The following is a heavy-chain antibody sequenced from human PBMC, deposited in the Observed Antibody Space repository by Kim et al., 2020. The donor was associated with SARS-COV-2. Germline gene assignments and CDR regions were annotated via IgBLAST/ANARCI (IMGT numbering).Heavy chain of an antibody. D-gene: IGHD3-9*01. CDR3: ARDLKYYDSLTGPVRASNYNGMDV. V-gene: IGHV1-69*04. Sequence: SVKVSCKASGGTFSSYAISWVRQAPGQGLEWMGRIIPILGIANYAQKFQGRVTITADKSTSTAYMELSSLRSEDTAVYYCARDLKYYDSLTGPVRASNYNGMDVWGQGTTVTVSS. CDR1: GGTFSSYA. CDR2: IIPILGIA. J-gene: IGHJ6*02.